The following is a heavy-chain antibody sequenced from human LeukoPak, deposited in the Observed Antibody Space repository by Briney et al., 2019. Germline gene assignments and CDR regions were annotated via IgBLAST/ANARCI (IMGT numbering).Heavy chain of an antibody. CDR1: GYTFTSYD. V-gene: IGHV1-8*03. CDR3: ARAYSSYYDFWSGANWFDP. Sequence: GASVKVSXKASGYTFTSYDINWVRQATGQGLEWMGWMNPNSGNTDYAQKFQGRVTITRNTSISTAYMELSSLRSEDTAVYYCARAYSSYYDFWSGANWFDPWGQGTLVTVSS. J-gene: IGHJ5*02. CDR2: MNPNSGNT. D-gene: IGHD3-3*01.